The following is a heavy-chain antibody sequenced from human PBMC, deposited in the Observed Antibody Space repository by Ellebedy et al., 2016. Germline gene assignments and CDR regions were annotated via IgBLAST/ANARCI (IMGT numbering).Heavy chain of an antibody. CDR1: GYTFSSHG. Sequence: ASVKVSXXASGYTFSSHGISWVRQAPGQGLEGMGWISGYNGNTKYAQILQGRVTMTTDTSTSTAYMELRSLRSDDTAVYYCARSLGFCTETSCLRDFDSWGQGTLLTVSS. CDR2: ISGYNGNT. D-gene: IGHD2-2*01. V-gene: IGHV1-18*01. CDR3: ARSLGFCTETSCLRDFDS. J-gene: IGHJ4*02.